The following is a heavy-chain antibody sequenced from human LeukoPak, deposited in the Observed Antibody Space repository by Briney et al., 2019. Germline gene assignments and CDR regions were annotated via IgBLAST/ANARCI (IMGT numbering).Heavy chain of an antibody. V-gene: IGHV1-18*01. CDR2: ISAYDGNT. Sequence: GPSGKLSCKASGYTFTSYGISWVRQAPGQGLEWMGGISAYDGNTNYAQKLQGRVTMTTDTYTSTAYMELRILRSDETAVYYCASAATGGSYHRFDHWGQGTLVTVSS. CDR1: GYTFTSYG. D-gene: IGHD3-16*01. CDR3: ASAATGGSYHRFDH. J-gene: IGHJ5*02.